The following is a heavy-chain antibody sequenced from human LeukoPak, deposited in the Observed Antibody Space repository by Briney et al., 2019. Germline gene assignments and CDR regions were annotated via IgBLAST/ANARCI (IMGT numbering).Heavy chain of an antibody. CDR3: ARGGFGSDGYNYGPFDY. Sequence: ASVKVSCKASGGTFSSYAISWVRQAPGQGLEWMGGIIPIFGTANYAQKFQGRVTITADESTSTAYMELSRLRSEDTAVYYCARGGFGSDGYNYGPFDYWGQGTLVTVSS. J-gene: IGHJ4*02. V-gene: IGHV1-69*01. CDR2: IIPIFGTA. D-gene: IGHD5-24*01. CDR1: GGTFSSYA.